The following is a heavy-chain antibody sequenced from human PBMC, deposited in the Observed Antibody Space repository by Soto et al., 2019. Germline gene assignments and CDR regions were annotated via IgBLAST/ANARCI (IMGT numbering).Heavy chain of an antibody. D-gene: IGHD2-2*01. CDR2: IIPIFGTA. CDR1: GGTFSSYA. Sequence: SVKVSCKASGGTFSSYAISWVRQAPGQGLEWMGGIIPIFGTANYAQKFQGRVTITADESTSTAYMELSSLRSEDTAVYYCARAGYVQPHEFDYWGQGTLVTVSS. J-gene: IGHJ4*02. V-gene: IGHV1-69*13. CDR3: ARAGYVQPHEFDY.